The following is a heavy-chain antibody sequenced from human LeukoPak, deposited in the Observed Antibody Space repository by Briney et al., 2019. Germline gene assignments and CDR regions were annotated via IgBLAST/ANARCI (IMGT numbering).Heavy chain of an antibody. V-gene: IGHV7-4-1*02. CDR1: GYSFTSYA. CDR2: INPNPNTGNP. J-gene: IGHJ4*02. D-gene: IGHD3-16*02. CDR3: ARAFQPLGGLSFPDY. Sequence: GAPVKVSCKASGYSFTSYALNWVRQAPGQGLEWMGWINPNPNTGNPTYAQGFTGRFVFSLDTSVSTAYLQISSLKAEDSAVYYCARAFQPLGGLSFPDYWGQGTLVTVSS.